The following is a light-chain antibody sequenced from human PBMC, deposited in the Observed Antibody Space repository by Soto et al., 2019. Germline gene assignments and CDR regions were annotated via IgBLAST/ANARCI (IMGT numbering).Light chain of an antibody. CDR1: QSVSNNY. V-gene: IGKV3-20*01. Sequence: EIVLTQSPGTLSMSPGDTAALSCRASQSVSNNYLAWYQQKPGQAPRLLIYGASSRATGIPDRFSGSASGTDFTLTISRLEPEDFAVYYCQQYGTSPRMFGQGTKVAIK. J-gene: IGKJ1*01. CDR3: QQYGTSPRM. CDR2: GAS.